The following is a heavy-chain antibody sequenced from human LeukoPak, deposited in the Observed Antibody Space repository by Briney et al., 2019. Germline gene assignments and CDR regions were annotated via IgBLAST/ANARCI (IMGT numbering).Heavy chain of an antibody. CDR3: ARLVRYVDYDY. Sequence: SETLSLTCTVSGYSISSAYYWGWIRQPPGKWLQWIGRIHHTGSTYYSPSLKSRITISVDTSKNQFSLKLSSVTAADTAVYYCARLVRYVDYDYWGQGTLVTVSS. V-gene: IGHV4-38-2*02. CDR1: GYSISSAYY. CDR2: IHHTGST. J-gene: IGHJ4*02. D-gene: IGHD4-17*01.